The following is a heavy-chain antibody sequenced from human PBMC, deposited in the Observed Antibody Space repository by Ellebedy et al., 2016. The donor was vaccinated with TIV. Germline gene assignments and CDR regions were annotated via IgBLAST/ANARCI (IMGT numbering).Heavy chain of an antibody. Sequence: PGGSLRLSCAASGFAFSSYAMTWVRQAPGKGLEWVSGISGSGDDTKYADSVKGRFTISSDNSKNTLYLQMNSLRAEDTAVYYCAKELGDYIWGDAFDLWGQGTTVTVSS. V-gene: IGHV3-23*01. CDR1: GFAFSSYA. J-gene: IGHJ3*01. CDR3: AKELGDYIWGDAFDL. D-gene: IGHD3-16*01. CDR2: ISGSGDDT.